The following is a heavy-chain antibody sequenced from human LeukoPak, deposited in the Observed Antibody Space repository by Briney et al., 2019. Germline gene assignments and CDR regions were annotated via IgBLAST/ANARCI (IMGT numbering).Heavy chain of an antibody. CDR2: IIPISGTA. CDR1: GGTFSSYA. Sequence: ASVKVSCKASGGTFSSYAISWVRQAPGQGLEWMGGIIPISGTANYAQKFQGRVTITADESTSTAYMELSSLRSEDTAVYYCARLRNMITFGGVIVQWGQGTLVTVSS. CDR3: ARLRNMITFGGVIVQ. D-gene: IGHD3-16*02. V-gene: IGHV1-69*13. J-gene: IGHJ4*02.